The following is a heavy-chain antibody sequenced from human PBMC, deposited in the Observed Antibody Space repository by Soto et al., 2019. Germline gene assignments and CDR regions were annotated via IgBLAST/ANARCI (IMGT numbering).Heavy chain of an antibody. CDR3: ARLMATNIVPLFDY. CDR2: IYYSGST. Sequence: LSLTCTVSGGSISSYYWSWIRQPPGKGLEWIGYIYYSGSTNYNPSLKSRVTISVDTSKNQFSLKLSSVTAADTAVYYCARLMATNIVPLFDYWGQGTLVTVSS. CDR1: GGSISSYY. D-gene: IGHD2-15*01. J-gene: IGHJ4*02. V-gene: IGHV4-59*01.